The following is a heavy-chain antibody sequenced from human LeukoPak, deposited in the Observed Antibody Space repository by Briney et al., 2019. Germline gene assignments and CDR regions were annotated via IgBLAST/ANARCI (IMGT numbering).Heavy chain of an antibody. Sequence: SETLSLTCTVSGGSISSGGYYWSWIRQHPGKGLEWIRYIYYSGSTYYNPSLKSRVTISVDTSKNQFSLKLSSVTAADTAVYYCARVRGGDARSAFDIWGQGTMVTVSS. CDR1: GGSISSGGYY. J-gene: IGHJ3*02. V-gene: IGHV4-31*03. D-gene: IGHD2-21*02. CDR3: ARVRGGDARSAFDI. CDR2: IYYSGST.